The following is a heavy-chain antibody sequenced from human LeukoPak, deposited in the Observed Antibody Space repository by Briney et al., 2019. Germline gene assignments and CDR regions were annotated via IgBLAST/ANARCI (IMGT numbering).Heavy chain of an antibody. CDR2: IHPDGSIT. D-gene: IGHD5-12*01. Sequence: PGGSLRLSCAASGFSFSNYWMHWVRQAPGTGLVWVSRIHPDGSITTYADSVEGRFTIPRDNAKNTLYLQMNSLRAEDTAVYYCAPQQTYSPYNWFDPWGQGTLVTVSS. V-gene: IGHV3-74*03. CDR1: GFSFSNYW. J-gene: IGHJ5*02. CDR3: APQQTYSPYNWFDP.